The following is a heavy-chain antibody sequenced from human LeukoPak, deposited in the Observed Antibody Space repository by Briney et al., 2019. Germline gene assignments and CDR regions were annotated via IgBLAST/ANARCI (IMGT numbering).Heavy chain of an antibody. CDR1: GGSISSGSYY. D-gene: IGHD6-19*01. CDR2: IYSSGST. Sequence: SETLSLTCTVSGGSISSGSYYWSWLRKPAGKGLEWIGRIYSSGSTNYNPSLKSRVTISLDTSKNQFSLKLSSVTAADTAVYYCAYSGWYGPFAYWGQGTLVTVSS. J-gene: IGHJ4*02. CDR3: AYSGWYGPFAY. V-gene: IGHV4-61*02.